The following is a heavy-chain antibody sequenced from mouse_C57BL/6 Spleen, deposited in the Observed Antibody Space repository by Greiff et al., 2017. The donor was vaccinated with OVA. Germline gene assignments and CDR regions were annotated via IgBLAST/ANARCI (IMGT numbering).Heavy chain of an antibody. V-gene: IGHV3-6*01. Sequence: EVKLMESGPGLVKPSQSLSLTCSVTGYSITSGYYWNWIRQFPGNKLEWMGYISYDGSNNYNPSLKNRISITRDTSKNQFFLKLNSVTTEDTATYYCASEAFITTVVAEGFAYWGQGTLVTVSA. J-gene: IGHJ3*01. CDR2: ISYDGSN. CDR3: ASEAFITTVVAEGFAY. D-gene: IGHD1-1*01. CDR1: GYSITSGYY.